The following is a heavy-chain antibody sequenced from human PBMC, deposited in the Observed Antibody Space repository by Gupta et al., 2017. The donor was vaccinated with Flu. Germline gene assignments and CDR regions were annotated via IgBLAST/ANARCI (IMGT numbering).Heavy chain of an antibody. D-gene: IGHD3-3*01. CDR3: AHITGSLWSLYYAPFVY. V-gene: IGHV2-5*02. CDR2: IYWDDDK. J-gene: IGHJ4*02. Sequence: GWIRQPPGKALEWLALIYWDDDKFYSPSLKSRLTIVKDASKNHVVLIMTNMDPVDTATYYCAHITGSLWSLYYAPFVYWGQGTLVTASS.